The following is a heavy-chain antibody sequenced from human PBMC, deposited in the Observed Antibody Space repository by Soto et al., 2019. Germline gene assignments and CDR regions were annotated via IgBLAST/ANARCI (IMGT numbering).Heavy chain of an antibody. Sequence: PGEPLKVSWSGSRYSLTNYWIGWVRQMPGKGLEWMGIIYPGDSDTRYSPSFQGHVTISADKSISTAYLQWSSLKASDTAMYYCARLGSSPLGYYDGMDVWGQGTTFTVS. CDR3: ARLGSSPLGYYDGMDV. CDR1: RYSLTNYW. CDR2: IYPGDSDT. V-gene: IGHV5-51*01. J-gene: IGHJ6*01. D-gene: IGHD6-6*01.